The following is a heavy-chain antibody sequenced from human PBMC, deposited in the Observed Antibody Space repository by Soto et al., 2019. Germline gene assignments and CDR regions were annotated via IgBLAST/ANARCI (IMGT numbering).Heavy chain of an antibody. CDR2: IYWDDDK. J-gene: IGHJ4*02. CDR3: AHRVLRTVFGLVTTTAIYFDF. D-gene: IGHD3-3*01. V-gene: IGHV2-5*02. Sequence: KESVPTQVKPRQTLTLTCTFSGFSLTPSGVGVGWIRQSPGKAPEWLALIYWDDDKRYSPSLKSRLTITKDTSKNQVVLTMADLDPADTATYYCAHRVLRTVFGLVTTTAIYFDFWGQGTPVAVSS. CDR1: GFSLTPSGVG.